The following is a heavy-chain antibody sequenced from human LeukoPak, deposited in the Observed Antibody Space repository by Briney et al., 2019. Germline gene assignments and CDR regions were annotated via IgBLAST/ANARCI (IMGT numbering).Heavy chain of an antibody. CDR2: ISYDGSNK. Sequence: GGSLRLSRAASGFTFSSYGMHWVRQAPGKGLEWVAVISYDGSNKYYADSVKGRFTISRDNPKNTLYLQMNSLRAEDTAVYYCAKDSTTVTTSMGEAFDIWGQGTMVTVSS. V-gene: IGHV3-30*18. J-gene: IGHJ3*02. D-gene: IGHD4-17*01. CDR1: GFTFSSYG. CDR3: AKDSTTVTTSMGEAFDI.